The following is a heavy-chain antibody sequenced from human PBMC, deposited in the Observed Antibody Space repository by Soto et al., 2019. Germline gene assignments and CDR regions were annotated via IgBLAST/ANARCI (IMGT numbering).Heavy chain of an antibody. CDR1: GFTSSSYG. CDR3: AKDQDGQWLGYFDY. V-gene: IGHV3-30*18. J-gene: IGHJ4*02. Sequence: QVQLVESGGGVVQPGRSLRLSCAASGFTSSSYGMHWVRQAPGKGLEWVAVISYDGSNKYYADSVKGRFTISRDNSKNTLYLQMNSLRAEDTAVYYCAKDQDGQWLGYFDYWGQGTLVTVSS. D-gene: IGHD6-19*01. CDR2: ISYDGSNK.